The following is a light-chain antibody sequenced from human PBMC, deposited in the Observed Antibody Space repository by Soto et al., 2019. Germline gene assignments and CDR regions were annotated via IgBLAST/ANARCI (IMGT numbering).Light chain of an antibody. Sequence: EIVLTQSPGPLSLSPGDRATLSCRASQSINSGNLAWYQQKPGQAPGRLIYSTSRSSTGISDRFSGHGSGTDFSLTISRLEPEDFAGDYGQQYDGSPSWTFGQGTKVDIK. CDR2: STS. CDR3: QQYDGSPSWT. J-gene: IGKJ1*01. V-gene: IGKV3-20*01. CDR1: QSINSGN.